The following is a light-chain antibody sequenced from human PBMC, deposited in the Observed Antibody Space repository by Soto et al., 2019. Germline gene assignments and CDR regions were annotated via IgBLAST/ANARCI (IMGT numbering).Light chain of an antibody. CDR1: QSVSSGY. J-gene: IGKJ5*01. CDR2: GAS. V-gene: IGKV3-20*01. Sequence: EIVLTQSPNTLSLSPGEGATLSCRASQSVSSGYLVWYQQKPGQAPRVFIYGASTRATGIPDRFSGSGSGTDFTLTISRLEPEDFAVYYCQQQGRSWITFGQGTRLEIK. CDR3: QQQGRSWIT.